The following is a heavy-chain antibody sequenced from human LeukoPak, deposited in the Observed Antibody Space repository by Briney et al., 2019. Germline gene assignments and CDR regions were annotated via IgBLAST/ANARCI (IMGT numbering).Heavy chain of an antibody. CDR1: GFTFRSYA. D-gene: IGHD1-26*01. Sequence: PGGSLRLSCAASGFTFRSYALSWVRQAPGKGLEWVSSISGSGAIIFYTDSAKGRFTMSRDNSKNTLHLQMNSLRVDDTAVYYCAKIGSGSNSDYWGQGTLVTVSS. J-gene: IGHJ4*02. V-gene: IGHV3-23*01. CDR3: AKIGSGSNSDY. CDR2: ISGSGAII.